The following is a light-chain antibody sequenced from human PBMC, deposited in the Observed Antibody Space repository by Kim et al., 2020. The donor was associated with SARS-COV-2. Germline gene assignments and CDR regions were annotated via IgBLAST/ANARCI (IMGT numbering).Light chain of an antibody. J-gene: IGLJ2*01. CDR3: NSRDSSGNHLV. CDR2: GKD. V-gene: IGLV3-19*01. Sequence: SSELTQDPAVSVALGQTVRITCQGDSLINYYASWYQQKPGQAPVLVIYGKDNRPSGIPDRFSGSSSGNTASLTITGAQAEDEADYYCNSRDSSGNHLVFG. CDR1: SLINYY.